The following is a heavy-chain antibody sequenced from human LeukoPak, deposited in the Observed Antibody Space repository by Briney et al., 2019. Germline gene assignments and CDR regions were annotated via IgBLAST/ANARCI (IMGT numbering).Heavy chain of an antibody. Sequence: GGSLRLSCAASGFTFSSYWMSWVRQAPGKGLEWVANIKQDESEKYYVDSVKGRFTISRDNAKNSLYLQMNSLRAEDTAVYYCARESIQENTYYGSGSPQYYYYYYGMDVWGKGTTVTVSS. V-gene: IGHV3-7*03. D-gene: IGHD3-10*01. CDR3: ARESIQENTYYGSGSPQYYYYYYGMDV. CDR1: GFTFSSYW. CDR2: IKQDESEK. J-gene: IGHJ6*04.